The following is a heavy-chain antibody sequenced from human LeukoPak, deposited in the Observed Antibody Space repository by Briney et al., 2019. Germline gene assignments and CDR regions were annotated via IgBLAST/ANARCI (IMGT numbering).Heavy chain of an antibody. Sequence: ASVKVSCKASGYTFTTYDINWVRQATGQGLEWMGWMNPNSGHTGYAHKFQGRVTMTRDTSIGTAYMERSSLRSEDTAVYYCARYFSGRGYTYADADYWGQGTLITVSS. CDR2: MNPNSGHT. V-gene: IGHV1-8*01. D-gene: IGHD5-18*01. CDR1: GYTFTTYD. J-gene: IGHJ4*02. CDR3: ARYFSGRGYTYADADY.